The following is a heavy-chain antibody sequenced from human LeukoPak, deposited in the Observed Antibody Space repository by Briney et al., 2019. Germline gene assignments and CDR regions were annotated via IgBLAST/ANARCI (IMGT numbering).Heavy chain of an antibody. CDR2: INWNGDIT. J-gene: IGHJ6*04. V-gene: IGHV3-20*03. Sequence: GGSLSLSFAASGFTFDYYGINWVRPGPGKGVEWVSGINWNGDITNYADSVKGRFTISRGNAKNSLYLQMNSLRAEDTAVYYCARGDPHVWGKGTTVTVSS. CDR1: GFTFDYYG. CDR3: ARGDPHV.